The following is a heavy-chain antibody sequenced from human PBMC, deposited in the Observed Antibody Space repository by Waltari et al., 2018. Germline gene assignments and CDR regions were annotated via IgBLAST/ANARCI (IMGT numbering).Heavy chain of an antibody. J-gene: IGHJ4*02. CDR2: ISYDGSNK. CDR3: AKLVAAGGFDY. D-gene: IGHD6-13*01. Sequence: QVQLVESGGGVVQPGRSLRLSCAASGFTFSSYGMHWVRQAPGKGLEWVAVISYDGSNKYYADSVKGRFTISRDNSKNTLYLQMNSLRAEDTVVYYCAKLVAAGGFDYWGQGTLVTVSS. V-gene: IGHV3-30*18. CDR1: GFTFSSYG.